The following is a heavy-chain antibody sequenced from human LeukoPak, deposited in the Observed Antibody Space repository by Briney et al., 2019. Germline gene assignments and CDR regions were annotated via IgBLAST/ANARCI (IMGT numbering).Heavy chain of an antibody. Sequence: ASVTVSFTASGYTFTIYGMSWVRQARGQGRERMGWISDYNGNSNYAQKLQGRVTMTTDTSTSTAYMELRSLRSDETAVYYCASGGYYYYYGMDVWGQGTTVTVSS. D-gene: IGHD3-3*01. CDR3: ASGGYYYYYGMDV. CDR1: GYTFTIYG. CDR2: ISDYNGNS. J-gene: IGHJ6*02. V-gene: IGHV1-18*04.